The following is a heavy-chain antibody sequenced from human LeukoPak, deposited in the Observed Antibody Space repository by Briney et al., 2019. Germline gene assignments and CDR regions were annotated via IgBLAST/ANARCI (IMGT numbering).Heavy chain of an antibody. CDR2: IKQDGSEK. Sequence: PGGSLRLSCAASGFTFSSYWMSWVRQAPGKGLEWVANIKQDGSEKYYVDSVKGRFTISRDNAKNSLHLQMNSLRAEDTAVYYCARDWHSSSWYPYYYYYGMDVWGQGTTVTVSS. CDR3: ARDWHSSSWYPYYYYYGMDV. V-gene: IGHV3-7*01. CDR1: GFTFSSYW. D-gene: IGHD6-13*01. J-gene: IGHJ6*02.